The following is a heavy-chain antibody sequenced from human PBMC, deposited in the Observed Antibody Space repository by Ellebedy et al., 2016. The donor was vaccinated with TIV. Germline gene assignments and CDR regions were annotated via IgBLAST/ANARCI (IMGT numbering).Heavy chain of an antibody. V-gene: IGHV3-7*04. J-gene: IGHJ4*02. CDR3: VRGGLPAAGDY. CDR2: IKEDGSNK. CDR1: GFTFSSYW. D-gene: IGHD6-13*01. Sequence: GGSLRLSCAASGFTFSSYWMHWVRQAPGKGLEWVASIKEDGSNKYYVDSVKGRFTISRHNAKNTQYLQMNSLRADDTAIYYCVRGGLPAAGDYWGQGTLVTVSS.